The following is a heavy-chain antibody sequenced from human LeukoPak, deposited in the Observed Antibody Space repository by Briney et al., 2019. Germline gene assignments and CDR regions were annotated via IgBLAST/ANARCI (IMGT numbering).Heavy chain of an antibody. CDR1: GFTFSSYN. J-gene: IGHJ4*02. CDR3: AGWATVTSILDY. D-gene: IGHD4-11*01. CDR2: IGTSSTDI. V-gene: IGHV3-21*01. Sequence: GGSLRLSCAASGFTFSSYNMNWVRQAPGKGLEWVSSIGTSSTDIYYADSVKGRFTISRDSAKNSVYLQMNSLRAEDTAVYYCAGWATVTSILDYWGQGTLVTVSS.